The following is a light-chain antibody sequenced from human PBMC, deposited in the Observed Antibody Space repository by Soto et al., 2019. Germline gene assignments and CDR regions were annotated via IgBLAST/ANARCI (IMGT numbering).Light chain of an antibody. V-gene: IGKV1-5*03. CDR1: QNISSC. CDR3: QQYNSYPWT. CDR2: KAS. Sequence: DIQMTQSPSTLSASVRDRGTITRRASQNISSCLAWYQQKPGKAPKLLIYKASSLETGVPSRFSGSGSGTEFTLTISSLQADDFAIYYCQQYNSYPWTFGEGTKVDIK. J-gene: IGKJ1*01.